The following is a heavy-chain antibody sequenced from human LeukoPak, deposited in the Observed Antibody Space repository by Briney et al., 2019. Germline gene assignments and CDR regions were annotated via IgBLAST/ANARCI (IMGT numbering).Heavy chain of an antibody. CDR1: QYTFTSTW. V-gene: IGHV5-51*01. J-gene: IGHJ4*02. CDR2: IHPGDSDT. Sequence: GESLRISCKDSQYTFTSTWIAWVRQMPGKGLEWMGIIHPGDSDTRYSPSFEGQVTISADKSISTACLQWSSLKASDTAMYYCARQENFWSGYLDYWGQGTLVTVSS. CDR3: ARQENFWSGYLDY. D-gene: IGHD3-3*01.